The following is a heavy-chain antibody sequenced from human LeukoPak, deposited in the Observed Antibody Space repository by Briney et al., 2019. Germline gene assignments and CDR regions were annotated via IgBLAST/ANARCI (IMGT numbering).Heavy chain of an antibody. CDR1: SGTISGYF. J-gene: IGHJ4*02. Sequence: SETLSLTCTVSSGTISGYFLSWVRQPPGKGLEWVGCIYYSGGGSSTPSLKRVVTISPDTSKNQFSRKLSSVTAADTAVYYCARQYYPSVPPRVFDYWGQGTLVTVSS. CDR2: IYYSGGG. CDR3: ARQYYPSVPPRVFDY. D-gene: IGHD3-16*01. V-gene: IGHV4-59*08.